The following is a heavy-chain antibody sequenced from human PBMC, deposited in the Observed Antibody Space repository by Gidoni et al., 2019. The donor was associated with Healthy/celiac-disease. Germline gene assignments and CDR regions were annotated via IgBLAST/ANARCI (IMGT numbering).Heavy chain of an antibody. CDR1: GGPYSRKS. V-gene: IGHV1-69*09. J-gene: IGHJ4*02. CDR2: IIHILGIA. D-gene: IGHD6-13*01. Sequence: QVQLVQSGAEVKKRGSSVKVSCKASGGPYSRKSISWVRQAPGQGLEWMGRIIHILGIANYAQKFQGRVTITADKSTSTAYMELSSMRSEDTAVYYCARTLLSGYSSSWYADWGQGTLVTVSS. CDR3: ARTLLSGYSSSWYAD.